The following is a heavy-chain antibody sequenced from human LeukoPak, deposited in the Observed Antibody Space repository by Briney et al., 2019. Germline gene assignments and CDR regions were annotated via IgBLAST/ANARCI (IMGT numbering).Heavy chain of an antibody. CDR2: MKYDGSGI. CDR1: GFSSTSDW. CDR3: ASSSWYFGL. Sequence: GGSLRLSCVASGFSSTSDWMTWVRQAPGKGLEWVANMKYDGSGIHYVDSVKGRFTISRDNAKNSVYLQMNSLRAEDTAVYYCASSSWYFGLWGRGTLVTVSS. J-gene: IGHJ2*01. V-gene: IGHV3-7*01. D-gene: IGHD3-10*01.